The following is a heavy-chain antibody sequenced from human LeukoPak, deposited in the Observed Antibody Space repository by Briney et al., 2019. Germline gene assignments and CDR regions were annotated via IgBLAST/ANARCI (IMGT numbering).Heavy chain of an antibody. CDR1: GSTFSGYG. J-gene: IGHJ4*02. CDR3: AKDWGYTTMVSYYFDY. Sequence: GGSLRLSCAASGSTFSGYGMHWVRQAPDKGLEWVAVIWYDGNNKYYADSVKGRFTISRDNSKNTLYLQMNSLRVEDTAVYYCAKDWGYTTMVSYYFDYWGQGALVTVSS. CDR2: IWYDGNNK. V-gene: IGHV3-33*06. D-gene: IGHD5-18*01.